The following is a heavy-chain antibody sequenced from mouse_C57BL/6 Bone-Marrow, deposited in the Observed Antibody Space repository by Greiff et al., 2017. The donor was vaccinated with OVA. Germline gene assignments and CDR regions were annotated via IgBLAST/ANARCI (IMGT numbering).Heavy chain of an antibody. Sequence: QVHVMQSGAELVKPGNSVKVSCKASGYAFTPYLMEWVKQRPGQSLEWIGVINPESGGTNYNEKIKGQATLTADKSSSTAYMQLSRLTSEDSAVYVCARSPFADWGQGTLVTVAA. CDR1: GYAFTPYL. CDR2: INPESGGT. J-gene: IGHJ3*01. V-gene: IGHV1-54*01. CDR3: ARSPFAD.